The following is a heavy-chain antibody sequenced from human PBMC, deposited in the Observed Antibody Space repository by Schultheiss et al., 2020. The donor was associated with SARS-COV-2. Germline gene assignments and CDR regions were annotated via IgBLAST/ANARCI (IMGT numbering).Heavy chain of an antibody. CDR2: IIPIFGTA. V-gene: IGHV1-69*06. CDR3: ARTAANIYDFLDYYGMDV. D-gene: IGHD5/OR15-5a*01. Sequence: SVKVSCRASGGTFSSYIINWVRQAPGQGLEWMGGIIPIFGTANYAQKFQGRVTITADKSTSTAYMELSSLRSEDTAVYYCARTAANIYDFLDYYGMDVWGQGTTVTVSS. CDR1: GGTFSSYI. J-gene: IGHJ6*02.